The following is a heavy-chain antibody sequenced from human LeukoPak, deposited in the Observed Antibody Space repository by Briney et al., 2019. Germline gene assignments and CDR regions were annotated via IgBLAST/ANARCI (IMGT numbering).Heavy chain of an antibody. D-gene: IGHD6-13*01. CDR1: GGSISSGGYY. V-gene: IGHV4-31*03. Sequence: SETLSLTCTVSGGSISSGGYYWSWIRQHPGKGLAWIGYIYYSGSTYYNPSLKSRVTISVDTSKNQFSLKLSSVTAADTAVYYCARVVAAAGRGGLKGKNWFDPWGQGTLVTVSS. CDR2: IYYSGST. J-gene: IGHJ5*02. CDR3: ARVVAAAGRGGLKGKNWFDP.